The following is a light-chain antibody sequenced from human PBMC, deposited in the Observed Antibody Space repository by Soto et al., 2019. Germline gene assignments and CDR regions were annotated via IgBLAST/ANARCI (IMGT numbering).Light chain of an antibody. CDR3: FSFTTTSTHV. J-gene: IGLJ1*01. Sequence: QSVLTQPASVSGSPGQSITISCTGTSSDVGGYNYVSWYQQHPGKAPKLMIYEVSNRPSGVSNRFSGSKSGNTASLTISGLQAEDEAEYFRFSFTTTSTHVFGTGTKVTVL. V-gene: IGLV2-14*01. CDR2: EVS. CDR1: SSDVGGYNY.